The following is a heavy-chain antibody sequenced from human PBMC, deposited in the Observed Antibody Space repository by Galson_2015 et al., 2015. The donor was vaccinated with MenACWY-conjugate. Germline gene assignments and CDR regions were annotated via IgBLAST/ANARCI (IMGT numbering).Heavy chain of an antibody. CDR3: AKDRPDSSASHIDY. Sequence: SLRLSCAASGFPFSNYAMSWVRQAPGKGLEWVSVISLTGGGTTYADSVKGRFTISRDNSKNTLYLQMNSLTAEDTAVYYCAKDRPDSSASHIDYWGPGTLVTVSS. J-gene: IGHJ4*02. D-gene: IGHD3-10*01. V-gene: IGHV3-23*01. CDR1: GFPFSNYA. CDR2: ISLTGGGT.